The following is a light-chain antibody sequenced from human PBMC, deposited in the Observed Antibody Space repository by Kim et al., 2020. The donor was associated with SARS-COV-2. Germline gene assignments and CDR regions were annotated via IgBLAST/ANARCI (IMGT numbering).Light chain of an antibody. CDR1: QSISGY. J-gene: IGKJ4*01. CDR3: QQYESDFHT. CDR2: DAS. V-gene: IGKV1-5*01. Sequence: SASVGDRVTFTCRASQSISGYLAWEQQKPGKAPKLLYSDASTLESGVPSRVSGSGSGKEFSLTISTLQPEDFATYYCQQYESDFHTFGGGTKLEIK.